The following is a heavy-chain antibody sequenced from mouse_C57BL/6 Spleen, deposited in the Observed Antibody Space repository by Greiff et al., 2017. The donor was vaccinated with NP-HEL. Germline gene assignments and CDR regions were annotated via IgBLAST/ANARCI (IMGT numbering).Heavy chain of an antibody. Sequence: LVESGPELVKPGASVKISCKASGYSFTSYYIHWVKQRPGQGLEWIGRIYPGSGNTKYNEKFKGKATLTADTSSSTAYMQLSSLTSEDSAVYYCARRVTTAAVYAMDYWGQGTSGTVSS. CDR3: ARRVTTAAVYAMDY. J-gene: IGHJ4*01. V-gene: IGHV1-66*01. CDR1: GYSFTSYY. D-gene: IGHD1-2*01. CDR2: IYPGSGNT.